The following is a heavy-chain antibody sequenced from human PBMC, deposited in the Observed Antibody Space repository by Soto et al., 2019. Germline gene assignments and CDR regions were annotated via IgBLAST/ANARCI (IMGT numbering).Heavy chain of an antibody. CDR1: GFTLGDYA. CDR3: TRDLRYCSSSTCYAPDY. V-gene: IGHV3-49*03. Sequence: EEQLAESGGGLVQPGRSLRLSCTAAGFTLGDYAVSWIRQAPGKGREWVGFIRSKAYGGTTEYAASVKGRFTISRDDSKSIAYLQMNRLKTEDTAVYYCTRDLRYCSSSTCYAPDYWGQGTLVTVSS. D-gene: IGHD2-2*01. CDR2: IRSKAYGGTT. J-gene: IGHJ4*02.